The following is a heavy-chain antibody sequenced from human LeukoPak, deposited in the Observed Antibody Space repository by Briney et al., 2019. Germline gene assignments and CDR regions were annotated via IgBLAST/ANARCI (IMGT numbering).Heavy chain of an antibody. CDR1: GYSFILYG. D-gene: IGHD3-10*01. CDR3: ARDYYGSGSSSGFDP. V-gene: IGHV1-8*03. CDR2: MNPNSGNT. Sequence: ASVKVSCKTSGYSFILYGLNWVRQATGQRLEWMGWMNPNSGNTGYAQKFQGRVTITRNTSISTAYMELSSLRSEDTAVYYCARDYYGSGSSSGFDPWGQGTLVTVSS. J-gene: IGHJ5*02.